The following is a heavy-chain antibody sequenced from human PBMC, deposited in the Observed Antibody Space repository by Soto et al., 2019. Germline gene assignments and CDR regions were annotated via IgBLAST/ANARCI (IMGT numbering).Heavy chain of an antibody. D-gene: IGHD2-2*01. CDR1: GFTFSTSA. Sequence: PVGSLRLSCAASGFTFSTSAMTWVRRAPGKGLEWVSTIGTNGVNTYYTDSVKGRFTISRDNSKNTLYLQMNSLRAEDTAVYHCAKQVGYCSTGSCYFDYWGQGTLVTVSS. J-gene: IGHJ4*02. CDR3: AKQVGYCSTGSCYFDY. V-gene: IGHV3-23*01. CDR2: IGTNGVNT.